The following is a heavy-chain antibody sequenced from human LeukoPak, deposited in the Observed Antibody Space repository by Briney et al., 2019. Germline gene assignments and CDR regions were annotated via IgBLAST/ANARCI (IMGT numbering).Heavy chain of an antibody. CDR2: INPNNDGT. Sequence: AASVKVSCKTSGYTFTDYYIHWVRQAPGQGLEWMGWINPNNDGTNYAQKFQGRVTMTRDSSINTTYMELSSLRSEDTAVYYCAREYYYDSSGYNGSDYWGQGTLVTVSS. J-gene: IGHJ4*02. CDR1: GYTFTDYY. V-gene: IGHV1-2*02. D-gene: IGHD3-22*01. CDR3: AREYYYDSSGYNGSDY.